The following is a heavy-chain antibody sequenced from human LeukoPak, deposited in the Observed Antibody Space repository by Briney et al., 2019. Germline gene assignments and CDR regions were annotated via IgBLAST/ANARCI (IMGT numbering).Heavy chain of an antibody. CDR3: AKGPDSSGRTAGY. V-gene: IGHV3-23*01. CDR2: ISGSGGST. J-gene: IGHJ4*02. D-gene: IGHD3-22*01. Sequence: SGGSPRLSCAASGFTLSSYAMSWVRQAPGKGLEWVSAISGSGGSTYYADSVKGRFTISRDNSKNTLYLQMNSLRAEDTAVYYCAKGPDSSGRTAGYWGQGTLVTVSS. CDR1: GFTLSSYA.